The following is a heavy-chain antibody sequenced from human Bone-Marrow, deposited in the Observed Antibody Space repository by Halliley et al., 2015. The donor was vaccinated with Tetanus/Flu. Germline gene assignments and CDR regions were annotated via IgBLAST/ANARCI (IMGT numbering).Heavy chain of an antibody. CDR2: LYNGGST. Sequence: TLSLTCAVSGGSISSSFWSWIRQPPGKGLEWIGCLYNGGSTSYNPSLKSRVTMSMDTSKNQFSLKLTSVTAAETAIYYCASGRKWLAFDYWGQGTLATVSS. CDR3: ASGRKWLAFDY. CDR1: GGSISSSF. V-gene: IGHV4-59*08. D-gene: IGHD6-19*01. J-gene: IGHJ4*02.